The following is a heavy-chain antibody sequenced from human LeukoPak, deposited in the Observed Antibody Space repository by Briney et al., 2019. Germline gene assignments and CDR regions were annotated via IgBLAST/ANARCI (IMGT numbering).Heavy chain of an antibody. D-gene: IGHD6-19*01. V-gene: IGHV4-39*01. CDR3: ARRDLTKYSSGWYMGDSAFDI. Sequence: SETLSLTCTVSGGSISSSSYYWSWIRQPPGKGLEWIGSIYYSGSTYYNPSLKSRVTISVDTSKNQFSLKLSSVTAADTAVYYCARRDLTKYSSGWYMGDSAFDIWGQGTMVTVSS. CDR1: GGSISSSSYY. CDR2: IYYSGST. J-gene: IGHJ3*02.